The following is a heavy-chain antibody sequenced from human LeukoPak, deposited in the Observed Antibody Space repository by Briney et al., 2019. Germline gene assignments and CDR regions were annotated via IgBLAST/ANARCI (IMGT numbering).Heavy chain of an antibody. CDR2: ISYDGSKK. CDR1: GYTFTGYY. J-gene: IGHJ4*02. CDR3: ASGEQQLVVGGIDY. Sequence: SCKASGYTFTGYYMHWVRQAPGKGLEWVAVISYDGSKKYYADSVKGRFTISRDNSKSTLYLQMDTLRAEDTAVYYCASGEQQLVVGGIDYWGQGTLVTVSS. V-gene: IGHV3-30*03. D-gene: IGHD6-13*01.